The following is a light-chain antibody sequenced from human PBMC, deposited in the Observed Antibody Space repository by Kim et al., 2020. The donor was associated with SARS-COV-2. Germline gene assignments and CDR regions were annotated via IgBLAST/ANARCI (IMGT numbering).Light chain of an antibody. V-gene: IGLV3-19*01. J-gene: IGLJ2*01. CDR2: GKN. CDR3: NSRDSSSARV. CDR1: SLRSYY. Sequence: SSELTQDPAVSVALGQTVRITCQGDSLRSYYASWYQQKPGQAPVLVIYGKNNRPSGIPDRFSGSSSGNTASFTITGAQAEDEADYYCNSRDSSSARVFGG.